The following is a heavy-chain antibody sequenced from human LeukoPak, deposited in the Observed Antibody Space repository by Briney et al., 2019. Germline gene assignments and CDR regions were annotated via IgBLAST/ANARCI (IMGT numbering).Heavy chain of an antibody. D-gene: IGHD2-2*01. CDR2: ISSSSSYI. J-gene: IGHJ4*02. CDR3: ARDYGPFYQLPYYFDY. CDR1: GFTFSSYS. Sequence: GGSLRLSCAASGFTFSSYSMNWVRQAPGKGLEWVSSISSSSSYIYYAGSVKGRFTISRDNAKNSLYLQMNSLRAEDTAVYYCARDYGPFYQLPYYFDYWGQGTLVTVSS. V-gene: IGHV3-21*01.